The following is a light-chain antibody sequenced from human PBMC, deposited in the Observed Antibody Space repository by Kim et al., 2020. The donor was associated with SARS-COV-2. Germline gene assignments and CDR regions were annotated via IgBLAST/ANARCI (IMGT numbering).Light chain of an antibody. J-gene: IGKJ4*01. CDR1: QSIGIS. Sequence: PGEGAILSCRASQSIGISLGWYQHKPGQAPRHLIYDAAIRAAGIPDRFSGGGSGTDFTLTIGNLEPEDFAVYYCQQRNNWPPAVTFGGGTKVDIK. CDR3: QQRNNWPPAVT. V-gene: IGKV3-11*01. CDR2: DAA.